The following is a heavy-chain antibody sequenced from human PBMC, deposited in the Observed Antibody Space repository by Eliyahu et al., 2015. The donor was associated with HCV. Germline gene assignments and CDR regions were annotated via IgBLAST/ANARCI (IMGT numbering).Heavy chain of an antibody. J-gene: IGHJ4*02. D-gene: IGHD6-25*01. CDR2: ISSGSSSR. V-gene: IGHV3-48*01. CDR3: TTKAGGTGWAY. Sequence: EVQLVESGGGLVQPGGSLRLSCAASGFSFSSYXMNWGRQAPGEGLEWIAYISSGSSSRYYADSVKGRFTISRDNAKNSLYLQMNSLRAEDTAVYYCTTKAGGTGWAYWGQGTLATVSS. CDR1: GFSFSSYX.